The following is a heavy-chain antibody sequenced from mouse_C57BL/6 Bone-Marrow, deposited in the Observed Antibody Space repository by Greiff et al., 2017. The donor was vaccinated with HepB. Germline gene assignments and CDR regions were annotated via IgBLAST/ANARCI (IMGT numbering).Heavy chain of an antibody. CDR2: IYIGNGYT. V-gene: IGHV1-58*01. Sequence: EVQLVESGAELVRPGSSVKMSCKTSGYTFTSYGINWVKQRPGQGLEWIGYIYIGNGYTEYNEKFKGKATLTSDTSSSTAYMQLSSLTSEDSAIYFCARGGYGNYVFYAMDYWGQGTSVTVSS. J-gene: IGHJ4*01. D-gene: IGHD2-1*01. CDR1: GYTFTSYG. CDR3: ARGGYGNYVFYAMDY.